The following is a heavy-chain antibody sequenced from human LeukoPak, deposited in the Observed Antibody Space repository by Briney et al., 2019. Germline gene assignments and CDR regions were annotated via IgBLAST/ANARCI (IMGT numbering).Heavy chain of an antibody. CDR1: GFTFSSYS. CDR2: ISSSSSYI. D-gene: IGHD5-18*01. V-gene: IGHV3-21*01. Sequence: GGSLRLSCAASGFTFSSYSMNWVRQAPGKGLEWVSSISSSSSYIYYADSVKGRFTISRDNAKNSLYLQMNSLRAEDTAVYYCARVPSGYSYGYYYYYMDVWGKGTTVTVSS. CDR3: ARVPSGYSYGYYYYYMDV. J-gene: IGHJ6*03.